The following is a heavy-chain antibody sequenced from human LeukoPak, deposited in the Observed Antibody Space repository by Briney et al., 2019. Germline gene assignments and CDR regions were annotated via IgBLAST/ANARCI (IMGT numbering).Heavy chain of an antibody. V-gene: IGHV2-5*02. CDR1: GSSLTTGGVG. CDR3: AHRPPGAAGVEWSFDY. Sequence: SGPTLVNPTQTLTLTCTFSGSSLTTGGVGVGWIRQPPGKALEWLAVIYWDDDKRYSPSLKSRLTISKDTSKNQVVLTMTNMDPVDTATYYCAHRPPGAAGVEWSFDYWGQGTLVTVSS. J-gene: IGHJ4*02. D-gene: IGHD6-13*01. CDR2: IYWDDDK.